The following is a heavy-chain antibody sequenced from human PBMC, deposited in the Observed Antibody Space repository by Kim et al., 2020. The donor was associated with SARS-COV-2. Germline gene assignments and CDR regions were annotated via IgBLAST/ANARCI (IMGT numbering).Heavy chain of an antibody. V-gene: IGHV3-30*01. D-gene: IGHD2-15*01. CDR3: ARGCRVVAATPGPFDY. J-gene: IGHJ4*02. Sequence: SVKGGLTIYRDNSKNTLYLQMNSRRAEDTAVYYCARGCRVVAATPGPFDYWGQGTLVTVSS.